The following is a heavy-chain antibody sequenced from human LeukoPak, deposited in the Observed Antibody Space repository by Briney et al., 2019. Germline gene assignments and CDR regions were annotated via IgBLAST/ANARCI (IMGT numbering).Heavy chain of an antibody. CDR2: IYYSGST. J-gene: IGHJ3*02. V-gene: IGHV4-39*02. CDR3: ARKYYYDSSGYGAHGAFDI. D-gene: IGHD3-22*01. Sequence: SETLSLTRTVSGGSISSSSTYYWGWIRQPPGKGLEWIGSIYYSGSTYYNPSLKSRVTISLDTSKNHFSLKLSSVTAADTAVYYCARKYYYDSSGYGAHGAFDIWGQGTMVTVSS. CDR1: GGSISSSSTYY.